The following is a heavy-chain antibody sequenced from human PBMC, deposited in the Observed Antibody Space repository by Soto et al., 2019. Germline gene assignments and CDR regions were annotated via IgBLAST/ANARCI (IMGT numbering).Heavy chain of an antibody. Sequence: QVQLLESGGGVVLPGGSLRLSCEASGFTFNSYGMYWVRQAPGKGLDWVSHILYDGTKKYYADSVKGRFTSSRDNSKNTLYLKMDRMRIEDTAVYFCVKDLAHMADHWGPGTLVIVSS. CDR2: ILYDGTKK. CDR1: GFTFNSYG. J-gene: IGHJ4*02. V-gene: IGHV3-30*18. CDR3: VKDLAHMADH.